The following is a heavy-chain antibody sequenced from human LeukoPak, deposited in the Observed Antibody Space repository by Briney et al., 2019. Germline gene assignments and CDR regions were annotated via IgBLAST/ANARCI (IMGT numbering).Heavy chain of an antibody. D-gene: IGHD1-26*01. V-gene: IGHV3-30*02. J-gene: IGHJ4*02. CDR3: AKDSARKSIVGSTTRGVNDY. Sequence: GGSLRLSCGASGFTFSSYGMHWVRQAPGKGLEWVALGRFTISRDNSKNTLYLQMNSLRAEDTAVYYCAKDSARKSIVGSTTRGVNDYWGQGTLVTVSS. CDR1: GFTFSSYG.